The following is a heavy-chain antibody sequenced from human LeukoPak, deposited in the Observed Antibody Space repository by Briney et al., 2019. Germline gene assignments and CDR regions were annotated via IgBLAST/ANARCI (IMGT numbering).Heavy chain of an antibody. V-gene: IGHV3-30*18. CDR2: ISYNGSNK. J-gene: IGHJ4*02. CDR1: GFTFSSYG. CDR3: AKGEAKMATITYFDY. D-gene: IGHD5-24*01. Sequence: GRSLRLSCAASGFTFSSYGMHWVRQAPGKGLEWVAVISYNGSNKYYADSVKGRFTISRDNSKNTLYLQMNSLRAEDTAVYYCAKGEAKMATITYFDYWGQGTLVTVSS.